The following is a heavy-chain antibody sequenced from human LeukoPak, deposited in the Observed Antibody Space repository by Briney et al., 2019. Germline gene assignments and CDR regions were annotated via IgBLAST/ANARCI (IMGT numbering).Heavy chain of an antibody. D-gene: IGHD6-13*01. Sequence: SETLSLTCTVSGGSISSYYWSWIRQPPGKGLEWIGYIYYSGSTNYNPSLKSRVTISVDTSKNQFSLKLTSVTAADTAVYYCASRGVAVAYDAFDIWGQGTMVTVSS. J-gene: IGHJ3*02. V-gene: IGHV4-59*08. CDR1: GGSISSYY. CDR3: ASRGVAVAYDAFDI. CDR2: IYYSGST.